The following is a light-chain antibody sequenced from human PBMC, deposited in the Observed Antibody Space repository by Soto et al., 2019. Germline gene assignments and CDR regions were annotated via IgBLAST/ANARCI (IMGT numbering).Light chain of an antibody. CDR3: EYYNSR. Sequence: DIQMTQSPSTLSASVGDRVTITFRASQSISSWLAWYQQKPGKVPKLLIYKASTLDSGVPSRFSGSGSGTEFTITISSLQPDHSATYYCEYYNSRFGQGTKVEIK. J-gene: IGKJ2*01. CDR2: KAS. V-gene: IGKV1-5*03. CDR1: QSISSW.